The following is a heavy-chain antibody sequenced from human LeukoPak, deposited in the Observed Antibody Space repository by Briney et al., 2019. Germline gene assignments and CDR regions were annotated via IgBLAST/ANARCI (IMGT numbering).Heavy chain of an antibody. V-gene: IGHV4-39*07. CDR2: IYYSGST. Sequence: ASETLSLTCTVSGGSISSSSYYWGWIRQPPGKGLEWIGSIYYSGSTYYNPSLKSRVTISVDTSKNQFSLKLSSVTAADTAVYYCASEEVRGYDSSGYYEYWGQGTLVTVSS. J-gene: IGHJ4*02. CDR3: ASEEVRGYDSSGYYEY. CDR1: GGSISSSSYY. D-gene: IGHD3-22*01.